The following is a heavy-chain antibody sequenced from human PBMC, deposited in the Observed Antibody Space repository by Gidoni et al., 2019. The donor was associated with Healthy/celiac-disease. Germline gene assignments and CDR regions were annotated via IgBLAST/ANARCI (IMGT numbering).Heavy chain of an antibody. J-gene: IGHJ5*02. Sequence: EVQLLESGGGLVPPGGSLRLSCSASGFTFSSYAMSWVRQAPGKGLEWVSASSGRGGSTYYADSGKGRFTISRDNSKNTLYLQMNSLRAEDTAVYYCASPRTYSSSWYPGYNWFDPWGQGTLVTVSS. CDR3: ASPRTYSSSWYPGYNWFDP. CDR2: SSGRGGST. V-gene: IGHV3-23*01. D-gene: IGHD6-13*01. CDR1: GFTFSSYA.